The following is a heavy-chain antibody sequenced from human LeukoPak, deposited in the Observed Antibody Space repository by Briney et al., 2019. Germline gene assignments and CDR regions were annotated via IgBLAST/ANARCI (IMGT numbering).Heavy chain of an antibody. CDR1: GFTFSSYG. V-gene: IGHV3-33*01. J-gene: IGHJ4*02. CDR2: IWYDGSNK. CDR3: ASDPGYSSSWYFDF. Sequence: PGRSLRLSCAASGFTFSSYGLHWVRQAPGKGLEWVAVIWYDGSNKYYADSVKVRFTISRDNSKNTLYLQMNSLRAEDTAVYYCASDPGYSSSWYFDFWAQGTLVTVSS. D-gene: IGHD6-13*01.